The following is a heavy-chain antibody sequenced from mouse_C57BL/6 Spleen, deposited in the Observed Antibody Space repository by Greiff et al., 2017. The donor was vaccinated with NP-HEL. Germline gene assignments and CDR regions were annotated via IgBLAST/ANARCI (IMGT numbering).Heavy chain of an antibody. CDR3: ARDEVGDYFDY. V-gene: IGHV5-4*01. CDR2: ISDGGSYT. J-gene: IGHJ2*01. CDR1: GFTFSSYA. Sequence: EVQLVESGGGLVKPGGSLKLSCAASGFTFSSYAMSWVRQTPEKRLEWVATISDGGSYTYYPDNVKGRFTISRDNAKNNLYLQMSHLKSEDTAMYYCARDEVGDYFDYWGQGTTLTVSS. D-gene: IGHD1-1*01.